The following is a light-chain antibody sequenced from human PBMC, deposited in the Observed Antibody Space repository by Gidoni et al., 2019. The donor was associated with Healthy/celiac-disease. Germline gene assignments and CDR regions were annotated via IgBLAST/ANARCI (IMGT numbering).Light chain of an antibody. CDR2: KAS. Sequence: IQMTPSPSTLSASVGDRVTITCRASQSISSWLAWYQQKPGKAPKLLIYKASSLESGVPSRFSGSGSGTEFTLTISCLQPDDFATYYCQQYNSYSETFGQGTKVEIK. J-gene: IGKJ1*01. CDR1: QSISSW. V-gene: IGKV1-5*03. CDR3: QQYNSYSET.